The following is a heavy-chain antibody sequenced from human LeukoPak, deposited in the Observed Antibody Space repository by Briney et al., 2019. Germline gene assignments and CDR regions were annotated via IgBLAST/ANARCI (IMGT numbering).Heavy chain of an antibody. D-gene: IGHD2-8*01. CDR1: GFTFSNAW. CDR2: IKSKTDGGTT. Sequence: GGSLRLSCAASGFTFSNAWMSWVRQAPGKGLEWVGRIKSKTDGGTTDYAAPVKGRFTISRDDSKNTLYLQMNSLKTEDTAVYYCAKDRTCTNAVCYFDYWGQGTLVTVSS. J-gene: IGHJ4*02. CDR3: AKDRTCTNAVCYFDY. V-gene: IGHV3-15*01.